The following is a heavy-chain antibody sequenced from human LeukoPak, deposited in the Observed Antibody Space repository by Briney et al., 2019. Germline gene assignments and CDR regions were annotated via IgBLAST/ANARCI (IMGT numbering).Heavy chain of an antibody. CDR2: ISWNSGTI. Sequence: GGSLRLSCAASGFTFDDYAMHWARQAPGKGLEWVAGISWNSGTIGYADSVKGRFTISRDNADNSLFLHMDRLRAEDTAVYYCARSWDYYCYYFDVWGKGTTVTVSS. V-gene: IGHV3-9*01. CDR3: ARSWDYYCYYFDV. D-gene: IGHD1-26*01. CDR1: GFTFDDYA. J-gene: IGHJ6*03.